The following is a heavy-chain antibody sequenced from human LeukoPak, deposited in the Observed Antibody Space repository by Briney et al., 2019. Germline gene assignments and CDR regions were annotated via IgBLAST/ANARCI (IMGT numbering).Heavy chain of an antibody. D-gene: IGHD4-11*01. V-gene: IGHV1-18*01. CDR3: ARAPPHDYRFDY. CDR1: GYTFSSYG. CDR2: ISASNGST. J-gene: IGHJ4*02. Sequence: ASVKVSCKASGYTFSSYGISWVRQAPGQGLEWMGGISASNGSTNYAQQLQDRVTMTTDTPTSTAYTELRSLRSDDTAVYYCARAPPHDYRFDYWGQGTLVTVSS.